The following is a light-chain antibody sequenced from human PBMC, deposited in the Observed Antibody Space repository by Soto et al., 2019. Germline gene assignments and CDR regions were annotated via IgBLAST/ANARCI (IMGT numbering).Light chain of an antibody. Sequence: DIQMTQSPSTLSASVGDRVTISCRASQGLSTSLAWYQQKPGKAPNLLIYETSSLESGVPSRFSASGSGAEFTITISSLQPDDFASYYCQQYDSFPLTFGGGTKVDI. CDR2: ETS. J-gene: IGKJ4*01. V-gene: IGKV1-5*03. CDR1: QGLSTS. CDR3: QQYDSFPLT.